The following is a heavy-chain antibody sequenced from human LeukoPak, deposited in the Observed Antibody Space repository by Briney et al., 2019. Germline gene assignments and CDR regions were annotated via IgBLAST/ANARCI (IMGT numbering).Heavy chain of an antibody. CDR1: GFTFSDYY. V-gene: IGHV3-23*01. CDR3: AKDFTPDGVWDIDY. D-gene: IGHD4-17*01. J-gene: IGHJ4*02. Sequence: GGSLRLSCAVSGFTFSDYYMTWVRQAPGKGLEWVSGIYGGSGSTFYAESVKGRFTISRDNSKNTLYLQMNSLRDEDTAIYYCAKDFTPDGVWDIDYWGRGTLITVSS. CDR2: IYGGSGST.